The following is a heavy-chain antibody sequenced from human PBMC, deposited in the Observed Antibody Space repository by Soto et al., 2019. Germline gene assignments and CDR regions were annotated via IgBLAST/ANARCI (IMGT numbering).Heavy chain of an antibody. Sequence: QVQLVESGGGVVQPGGSLRLSCEVSGFTFSIYGVQWVRQAPGKGLECVAGISYDGSNKYYVDSVKGRFTISRDNSKSMLYLQMNSLRPKDTAVYYCVRVGARFVWNVINDAFDIWGLGTKVTVAS. J-gene: IGHJ3*02. CDR1: GFTFSIYG. CDR2: ISYDGSNK. CDR3: VRVGARFVWNVINDAFDI. V-gene: IGHV3-30*03. D-gene: IGHD3-10*01.